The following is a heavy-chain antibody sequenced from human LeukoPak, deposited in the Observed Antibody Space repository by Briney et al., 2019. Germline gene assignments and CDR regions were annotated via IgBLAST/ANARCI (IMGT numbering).Heavy chain of an antibody. V-gene: IGHV3-74*01. Sequence: GGSLRLSCAASGFTFRDHWMHWVRQAQGKGWMGVSRLGSNGDATAYADSVKGRFNISRDNAKNTLYLQMNSLRAEDTAVYYCARAYDFGNWFDPWGQGTLVTVSS. CDR1: GFTFRDHW. CDR2: LGSNGDAT. D-gene: IGHD2/OR15-2a*01. CDR3: ARAYDFGNWFDP. J-gene: IGHJ5*02.